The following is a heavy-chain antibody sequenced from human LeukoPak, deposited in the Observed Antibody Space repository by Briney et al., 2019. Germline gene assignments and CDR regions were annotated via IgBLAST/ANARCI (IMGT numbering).Heavy chain of an antibody. CDR3: ARGNGNFRYYFDY. CDR2: ISYDGSNK. V-gene: IGHV3-30*04. J-gene: IGHJ4*02. D-gene: IGHD1-7*01. CDR1: GFTFSSYA. Sequence: GGSLRLSCAASGFTFSSYAMHWVRQAPGKGLEWVAVISYDGSNKYYADSMQGRFTISRDNARNSLYLQMNSLRAEDTAVYYCARGNGNFRYYFDYWGQGTLVTVSS.